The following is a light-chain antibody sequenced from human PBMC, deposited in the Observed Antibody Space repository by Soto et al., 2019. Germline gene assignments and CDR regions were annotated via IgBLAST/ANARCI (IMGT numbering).Light chain of an antibody. CDR3: QHYHNLPIT. CDR2: AAS. V-gene: IGKV1-33*01. Sequence: DIPLTQSPSTLSASVGDRVTITCRASQGIRNDLGWYQQKPGKAPKRLIYAASSLETGVPSWFSGSGSGTDFTFTISSLQPEDIATYYCQHYHNLPITFGQGTRLEIK. CDR1: QGIRND. J-gene: IGKJ5*01.